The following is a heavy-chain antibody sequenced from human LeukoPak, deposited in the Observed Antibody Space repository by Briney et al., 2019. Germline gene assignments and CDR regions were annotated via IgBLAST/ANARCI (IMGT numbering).Heavy chain of an antibody. D-gene: IGHD3-22*01. CDR2: ISYEKNEE. CDR3: ASQPADDYYDSSGPLDY. V-gene: IGHV3-30*03. CDR1: GFTLTSYG. J-gene: IGHJ4*02. Sequence: GTSLRLSCAASGFTLTSYGMHWVRQAPGKGLEWVAVISYEKNEEFYADSVKGRSTISRDSSKNTLYLQMNSLRAEDTAVYYCASQPADDYYDSSGPLDYWGQGTLVTVSS.